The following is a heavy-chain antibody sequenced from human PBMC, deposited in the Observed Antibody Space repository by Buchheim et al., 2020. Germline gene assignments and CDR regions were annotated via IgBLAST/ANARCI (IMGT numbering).Heavy chain of an antibody. J-gene: IGHJ6*02. Sequence: QVQLVESGGGVVQPGRSLRLSCAASGFTFSSYAMHWVRQAPGKGLEWVAVISYDGSNKYYADSVKGRFTISRDNSKNTLYLQMNSLRAEDTAVYYCARVGGTHPYYYYGMDVWGQGTT. CDR1: GFTFSSYA. V-gene: IGHV3-30*04. CDR3: ARVGGTHPYYYYGMDV. CDR2: ISYDGSNK. D-gene: IGHD1-1*01.